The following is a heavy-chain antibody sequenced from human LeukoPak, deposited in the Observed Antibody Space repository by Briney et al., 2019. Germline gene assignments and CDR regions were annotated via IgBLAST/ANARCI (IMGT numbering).Heavy chain of an antibody. Sequence: PSETLSLTCAVYVGSFSGYYWSWIRQPPGKGLEWIGEINHSGSTNYNSSLKSRVTISVDTSKNQFSLKLSSVTAADTAVYYCTRVAAYCGGDCYRYYYYYMDVWGKGTTVTVSS. J-gene: IGHJ6*03. D-gene: IGHD2-21*02. CDR1: VGSFSGYY. CDR2: INHSGST. V-gene: IGHV4-34*09. CDR3: TRVAAYCGGDCYRYYYYYMDV.